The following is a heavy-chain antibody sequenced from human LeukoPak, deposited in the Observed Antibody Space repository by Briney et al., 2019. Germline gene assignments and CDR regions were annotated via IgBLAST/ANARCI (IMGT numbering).Heavy chain of an antibody. CDR3: ARVPGIAVAGTQGDY. D-gene: IGHD6-19*01. CDR2: IIPIFGTA. J-gene: IGHJ4*02. V-gene: IGHV1-69*13. Sequence: SVKVSCKASGGTFSSYAISWVRQAPGQGLEWMGGIIPIFGTANYAQKFQGRVTITADESTSTAYMELSSLRSEDTAVYYCARVPGIAVAGTQGDYWGQGTLVTVSS. CDR1: GGTFSSYA.